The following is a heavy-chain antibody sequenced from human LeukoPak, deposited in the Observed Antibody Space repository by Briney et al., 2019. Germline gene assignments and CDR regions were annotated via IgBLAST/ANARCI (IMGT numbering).Heavy chain of an antibody. J-gene: IGHJ4*02. CDR1: GGSISSGDYY. CDR3: ARGSNYDANSPPALVDY. Sequence: SETLSLTCTVSGGSISSGDYYWSWIRQPPGKGLEWIGYIYYSGSTYYNPSLKSRVTISVDTSKNQFSLKLSSVTAADTAVYYCARGSNYDANSPPALVDYWGQGTLVTVSS. V-gene: IGHV4-30-4*08. CDR2: IYYSGST. D-gene: IGHD3-22*01.